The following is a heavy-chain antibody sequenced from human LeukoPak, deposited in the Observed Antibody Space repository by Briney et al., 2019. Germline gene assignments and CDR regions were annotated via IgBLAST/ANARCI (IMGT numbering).Heavy chain of an antibody. Sequence: GASVKVSCKAYGYTFINYGINWVRQATGQGLEWMGWMNPSSGNTGYSQKFQGRVTMTRNTSISTAYMELGSLRSEDTAVYYCAIDTKSWYKYFDPWGQGTLVTASS. V-gene: IGHV1-8*01. CDR3: AIDTKSWYKYFDP. J-gene: IGHJ5*02. D-gene: IGHD1-1*01. CDR1: GYTFINYG. CDR2: MNPSSGNT.